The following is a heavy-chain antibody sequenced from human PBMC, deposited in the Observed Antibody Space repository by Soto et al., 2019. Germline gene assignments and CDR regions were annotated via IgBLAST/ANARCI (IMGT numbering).Heavy chain of an antibody. V-gene: IGHV3-74*01. CDR1: GFTFSIYW. CDR2: INSGGSTT. D-gene: IGHD3-22*01. Sequence: GGSLRLSCAASGFTFSIYWMHWVRQAPGKGLVWVSRINSGGSTTSYADSVKGRLTISRDNAKNTLYLQMNSLRAEDTAVYYCAGDSSGYSYDAFDIWGQGTMVTVSS. CDR3: AGDSSGYSYDAFDI. J-gene: IGHJ3*02.